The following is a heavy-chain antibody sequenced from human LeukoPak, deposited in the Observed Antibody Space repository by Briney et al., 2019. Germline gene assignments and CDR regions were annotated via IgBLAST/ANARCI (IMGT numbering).Heavy chain of an antibody. Sequence: PGGCLRLSCTASGFTFGDYAMSWVRQAPGKGLEWVGFIRSKAYGGTTEYAASVKGRFTISRDDSKSIAYLQMNSLKTEDTAVYYCTREDFRGVIVGFDYWGQGTLVTVSS. D-gene: IGHD3-10*01. CDR2: IRSKAYGGTT. CDR1: GFTFGDYA. V-gene: IGHV3-49*04. J-gene: IGHJ4*02. CDR3: TREDFRGVIVGFDY.